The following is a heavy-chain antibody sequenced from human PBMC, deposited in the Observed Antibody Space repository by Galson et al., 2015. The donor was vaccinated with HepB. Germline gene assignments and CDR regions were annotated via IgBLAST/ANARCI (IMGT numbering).Heavy chain of an antibody. CDR2: ISGSGGST. J-gene: IGHJ1*01. Sequence: SLRLSCAGSGFTFRKYVLTWARQAPGKGLEWVSEISGSGGSTYYADSVKGRFTISRDNSKNTLYLQMNSLRPEDTAVYYCAGDWGTSGWLHWGQGTLVTVSS. V-gene: IGHV3-23*01. D-gene: IGHD6-19*01. CDR3: AGDWGTSGWLH. CDR1: GFTFRKYV.